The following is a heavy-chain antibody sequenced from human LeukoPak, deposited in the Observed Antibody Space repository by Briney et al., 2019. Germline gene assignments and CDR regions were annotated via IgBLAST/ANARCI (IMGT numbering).Heavy chain of an antibody. Sequence: GGSLRLPCAASGFTVSSNYMTWVRQAPGKGLEWVSLIYSAGGTYYTDSVKGRFTISRHSSKNTLYLQMNSLRGEDTAVYYCARFLGRITISGVVPYGMDVWGQGTTVTVSS. J-gene: IGHJ6*02. CDR1: GFTVSSNY. D-gene: IGHD3-3*01. CDR3: ARFLGRITISGVVPYGMDV. CDR2: IYSAGGT. V-gene: IGHV3-53*04.